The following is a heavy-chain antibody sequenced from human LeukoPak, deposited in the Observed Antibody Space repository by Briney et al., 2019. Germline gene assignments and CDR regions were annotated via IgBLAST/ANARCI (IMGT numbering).Heavy chain of an antibody. CDR2: IYYSGGT. J-gene: IGHJ4*02. V-gene: IGHV4-39*01. CDR3: ARQDLRYYDSGGDFDY. D-gene: IGHD3-22*01. Sequence: SETLSLTCTVSGGSISSSSYYWGWIRQPPGKGLEWIGSIYYSGGTYYNPSLKSRVTISVDTSKNQFSLKLSSVTAADTAVYYCARQDLRYYDSGGDFDYWGQGTLVTVSS. CDR1: GGSISSSSYY.